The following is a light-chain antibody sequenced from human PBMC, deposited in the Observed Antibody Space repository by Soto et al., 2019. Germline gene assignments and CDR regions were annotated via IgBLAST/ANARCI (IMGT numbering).Light chain of an antibody. Sequence: QSALTQPASVSGSPGQSITISCTGSSSDVGNYNLVSWYQQHPGKAPKLMIYEDTTWPSGVSNRFSGSKSGNTAYLTISGLQAEDEGDYCCWSYAVVRTYVFGTGTKVTVL. CDR3: WSYAVVRTYV. CDR1: SSDVGNYNL. V-gene: IGLV2-23*01. J-gene: IGLJ1*01. CDR2: EDT.